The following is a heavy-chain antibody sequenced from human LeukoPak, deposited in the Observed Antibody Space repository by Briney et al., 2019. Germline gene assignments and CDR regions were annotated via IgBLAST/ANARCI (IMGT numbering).Heavy chain of an antibody. CDR1: GYTFTSYD. CDR3: ARGPLSLVNYYMDV. Sequence: ASVKVSCKASGYTFTSYDINWVRQATGQGLEWMGWMNPNSGNTGYAQKFQGRVTMTRNTSIGTAYMELSSLRSEDTAVYYCARGPLSLVNYYMDVWGKGTTVTISS. V-gene: IGHV1-8*01. CDR2: MNPNSGNT. D-gene: IGHD2-2*01. J-gene: IGHJ6*03.